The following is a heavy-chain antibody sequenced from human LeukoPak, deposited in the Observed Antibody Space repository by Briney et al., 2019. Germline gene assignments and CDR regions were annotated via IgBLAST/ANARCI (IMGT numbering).Heavy chain of an antibody. Sequence: ASVKVSCKASGYTFTGYYMHWVRQAPGQGLEWMGWINPNSGGTNYAQKFQGRVTMTRDTSISTAYMELSRLRSDDTAVYYCASGAYCSSTSCYTHYYGMDVWGQGTTVTVSS. J-gene: IGHJ6*02. CDR1: GYTFTGYY. V-gene: IGHV1-2*02. D-gene: IGHD2-2*02. CDR3: ASGAYCSSTSCYTHYYGMDV. CDR2: INPNSGGT.